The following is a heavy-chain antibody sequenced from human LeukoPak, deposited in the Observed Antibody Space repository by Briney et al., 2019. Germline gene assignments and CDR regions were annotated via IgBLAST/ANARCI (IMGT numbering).Heavy chain of an antibody. D-gene: IGHD6-13*01. CDR3: ARGRVAAAGTFGAEYFQH. J-gene: IGHJ1*01. CDR1: GYTFTGYY. Sequence: ASVKVSCKASGYTFTGYYMHWVRQAPGQGLEWMGWISPNSGGTNYAQKFQGWVTMTRDTSISTAYMELSRLRSDDTAVYYCARGRVAAAGTFGAEYFQHWGRGTLVTVSS. V-gene: IGHV1-2*04. CDR2: ISPNSGGT.